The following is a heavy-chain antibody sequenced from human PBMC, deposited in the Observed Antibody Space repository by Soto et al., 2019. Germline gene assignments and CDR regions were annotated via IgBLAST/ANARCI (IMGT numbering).Heavy chain of an antibody. CDR2: IHSSGST. V-gene: IGHV4-59*08. CDR1: GGSINSYY. D-gene: IGHD1-26*01. CDR3: ARSQSGVRHGVIRAFDF. J-gene: IGHJ4*02. Sequence: SETLSLTCTVSGGSINSYYWSWIRQPPGKGLEWIGYIHSSGSTNHNPSLKSRATISVSTSTNQFSLRLSSVTAADTAMYYCARSQSGVRHGVIRAFDFWGQGTRVTVSS.